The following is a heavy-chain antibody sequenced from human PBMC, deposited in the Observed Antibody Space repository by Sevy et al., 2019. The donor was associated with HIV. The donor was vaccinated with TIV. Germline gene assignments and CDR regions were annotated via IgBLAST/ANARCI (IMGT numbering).Heavy chain of an antibody. V-gene: IGHV4-34*01. CDR2: INHSGNT. CDR3: ARGGSLKSYYDSSGYYYRFDS. J-gene: IGHJ4*02. Sequence: SETLSLTCAVYGGSFSTYYWSWIRQPPGKGLEWIGEINHSGNTNYNPSLKSRVTISVDTSKNQFSLKLSSVTAADTAVYYCARGGSLKSYYDSSGYYYRFDSWGQGTLVTVSS. CDR1: GGSFSTYY. D-gene: IGHD3-22*01.